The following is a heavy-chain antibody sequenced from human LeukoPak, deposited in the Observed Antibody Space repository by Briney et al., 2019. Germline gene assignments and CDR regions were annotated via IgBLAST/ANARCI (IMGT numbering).Heavy chain of an antibody. J-gene: IGHJ6*03. Sequence: GGSLRLSCAASGFTFSNAWMSWVRQAPGKGLEWVAVISYDGSNKYYADSVKGRFTISRDNSKNTLYLQMNSLRAEDTAVYYCARGSSSWYGYYYYYMDVWGKGTTVTVSS. CDR3: ARGSSSWYGYYYYYMDV. CDR1: GFTFSNAW. CDR2: ISYDGSNK. V-gene: IGHV3-30-3*01. D-gene: IGHD6-13*01.